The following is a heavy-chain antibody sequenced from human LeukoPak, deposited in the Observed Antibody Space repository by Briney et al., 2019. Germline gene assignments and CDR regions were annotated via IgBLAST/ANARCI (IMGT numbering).Heavy chain of an antibody. J-gene: IGHJ5*02. CDR2: IYYSGST. Sequence: SETLSLTCTVSGGSISSSSYYWGWIRQPPGTGLEWIGSIYYSGSTYYNPSLKSRVTISVDTSKNQFSLKLSSVTAADTAVYYCARGRVFGVVIIPVWWSSFWFDPWGQGTLVTVSS. CDR3: ARGRVFGVVIIPVWWSSFWFDP. D-gene: IGHD3-3*01. V-gene: IGHV4-39*07. CDR1: GGSISSSSYY.